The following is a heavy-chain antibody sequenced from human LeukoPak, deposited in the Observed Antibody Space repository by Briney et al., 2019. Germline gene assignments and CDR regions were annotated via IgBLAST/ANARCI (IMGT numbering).Heavy chain of an antibody. Sequence: GGSLRLSCAASGFTFSSYAMSWVRQAPGKGLEWVSGISGSGDNTYYADSVKGRFTISRDDSQNTIYLQMDSLRAEDTAVYYCATSSPRNYFDHWGQGTLVTVSS. D-gene: IGHD1-14*01. V-gene: IGHV3-23*01. CDR3: ATSSPRNYFDH. CDR2: ISGSGDNT. J-gene: IGHJ4*02. CDR1: GFTFSSYA.